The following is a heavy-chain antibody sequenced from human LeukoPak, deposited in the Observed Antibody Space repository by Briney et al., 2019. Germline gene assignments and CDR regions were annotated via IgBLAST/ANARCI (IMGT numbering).Heavy chain of an antibody. V-gene: IGHV3-30*02. CDR3: ARHDYGGNSGERDAFDI. CDR2: IRYDGSNK. Sequence: GGSLRLSCAASEFTFSRYGMHWVRQAPGKGLEWVAFIRYDGSNKYYADSVKGRFTISRDNAKNSLYLQMNSLRAEDTALYYCARHDYGGNSGERDAFDIWGQGTMVTVSS. J-gene: IGHJ3*02. CDR1: EFTFSRYG. D-gene: IGHD4-23*01.